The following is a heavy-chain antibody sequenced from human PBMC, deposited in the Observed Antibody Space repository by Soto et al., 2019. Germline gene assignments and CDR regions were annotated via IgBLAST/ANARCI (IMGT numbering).Heavy chain of an antibody. D-gene: IGHD3-10*01. Sequence: QLQLQESGPGLVKPSETLSLTCTVSGGSITSNAYHWGWVRQPPGKGLEWIGSMVYSGTTYYNPSLKRRVAISVDTSKNQFSLKLISVSVADTAVYFCATRFPYSSGSHDYWGQGTLVIVSS. CDR3: ATRFPYSSGSHDY. V-gene: IGHV4-39*01. J-gene: IGHJ4*02. CDR1: GGSITSNAYH. CDR2: MVYSGTT.